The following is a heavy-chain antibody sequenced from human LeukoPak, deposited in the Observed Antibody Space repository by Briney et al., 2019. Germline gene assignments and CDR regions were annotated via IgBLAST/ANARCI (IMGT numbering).Heavy chain of an antibody. J-gene: IGHJ5*02. D-gene: IGHD6-19*01. V-gene: IGHV4-59*01. CDR3: ATIQGIAVAGTGWLDP. Sequence: SETLSLTCAVYGGSFSGYYWSWIRQPPGKGLEWIGCIYKSGSTNHNPSLRSRVTISLDTSKNQFSLKLSSVTAADTAVYYCATIQGIAVAGTGWLDPWGQGTLVTVSS. CDR1: GGSFSGYY. CDR2: IYKSGST.